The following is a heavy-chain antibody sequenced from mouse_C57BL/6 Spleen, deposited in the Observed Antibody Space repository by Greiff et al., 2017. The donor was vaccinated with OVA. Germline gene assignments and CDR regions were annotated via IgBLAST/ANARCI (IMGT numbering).Heavy chain of an antibody. D-gene: IGHD1-1*01. Sequence: QVQLQQPGAELVMPGASVKLSCKASGYTFTSYWMHWVKQRPGQGLEWIGEIDPSDSYTNYNQKFKGKSTVTVDKSSSTAYMQLSSLTSEDSAVYYCARSGSSLMDYWGQGTSVTVSS. CDR3: ARSGSSLMDY. V-gene: IGHV1-69*01. CDR1: GYTFTSYW. CDR2: IDPSDSYT. J-gene: IGHJ4*01.